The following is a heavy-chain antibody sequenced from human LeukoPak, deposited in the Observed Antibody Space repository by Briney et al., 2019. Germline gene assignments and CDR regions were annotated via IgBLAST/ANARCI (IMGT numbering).Heavy chain of an antibody. Sequence: ASVTVSCKASGYTFTGYYMHWVRQAPGQGLEWMGWINPNSGGTNYAQKFQGRVTMTRDTSISTAYMELSRLRSDDTPVYYCARGDVVGATDFDYWGQGTLVTVSS. CDR3: ARGDVVGATDFDY. CDR1: GYTFTGYY. D-gene: IGHD1-26*01. CDR2: INPNSGGT. J-gene: IGHJ4*02. V-gene: IGHV1-2*02.